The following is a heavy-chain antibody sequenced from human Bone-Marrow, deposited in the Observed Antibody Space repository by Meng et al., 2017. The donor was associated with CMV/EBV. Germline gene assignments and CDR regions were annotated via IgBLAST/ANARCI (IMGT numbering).Heavy chain of an antibody. J-gene: IGHJ3*02. CDR1: GYSFTIND. CDR2: VNTKRGHT. D-gene: IGHD5-18*01. Sequence: ASVKVSCKASGYSFTINDINWVRQAPGQGLEWMGWVNTKRGHTRYAQKFQGRVTMTRDTSISTAYMELSRLRSDDTAVYYCARGRYSYGYGAFDICGQGTMVTASS. V-gene: IGHV1-8*02. CDR3: ARGRYSYGYGAFDI.